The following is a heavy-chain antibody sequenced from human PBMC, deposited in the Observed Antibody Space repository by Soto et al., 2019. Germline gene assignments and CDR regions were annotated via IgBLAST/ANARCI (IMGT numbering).Heavy chain of an antibody. D-gene: IGHD3-22*01. CDR2: ISFSSGSS. V-gene: IGHV3-23*01. Sequence: GVTLRLSCAASAFTFCDYAMRWVRQAPGQGPEWVAAISFSSGSSYYEDSVKGRFIISRDNAKNTLSLQMNSLGVEDTAVYYCVRGSSCISMKTCYNEGFFGPWGQGALVTVSS. CDR3: VRGSSCISMKTCYNEGFFGP. J-gene: IGHJ5*01. CDR1: AFTFCDYA.